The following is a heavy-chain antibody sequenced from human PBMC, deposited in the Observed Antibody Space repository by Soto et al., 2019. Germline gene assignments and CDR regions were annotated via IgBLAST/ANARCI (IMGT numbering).Heavy chain of an antibody. V-gene: IGHV4-61*01. CDR2: IYYSGST. D-gene: IGHD3-22*01. CDR1: GGSVSSGSYY. Sequence: SETLSLTCTVSGGSVSSGSYYWSWIRQPPGKGLEWIGYIYYSGSTNYNPPLKSRVTISVDTSKNQFSLKLSSVTAADTAVYYCARDSATDYYDSSGYYGVWGQGTLVTVSS. CDR3: ARDSATDYYDSSGYYGV. J-gene: IGHJ4*02.